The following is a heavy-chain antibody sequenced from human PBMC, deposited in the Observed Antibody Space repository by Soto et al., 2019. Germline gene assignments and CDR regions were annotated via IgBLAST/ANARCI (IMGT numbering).Heavy chain of an antibody. CDR2: INHSGST. Sequence: SETLSLTCAVYGGSFSGYYWSWIRQPPGKGLEWIGEINHSGSTNYNPSLKSRVTISVDTSKNQFSLKLTSVTAADTAVYYCARGPPFHWGQGTLVTVSS. D-gene: IGHD3-16*01. V-gene: IGHV4-34*01. CDR3: ARGPPFH. J-gene: IGHJ4*02. CDR1: GGSFSGYY.